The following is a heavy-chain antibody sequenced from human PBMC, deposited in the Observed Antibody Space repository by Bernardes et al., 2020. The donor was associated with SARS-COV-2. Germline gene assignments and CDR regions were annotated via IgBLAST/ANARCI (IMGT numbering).Heavy chain of an antibody. CDR3: ARGYGDYGGSSEYYALDV. CDR2: IKQDGSEK. V-gene: IGHV3-7*01. Sequence: GGSLRLSCEASGFTFRRYWMSWVRQAPGKGLEWLANIKQDGSEKYYVDSIKGRFTISRDNDKKSLYLQMTDLRVEDTALYYCARGYGDYGGSSEYYALDVWG. D-gene: IGHD4-17*01. CDR1: GFTFRRYW. J-gene: IGHJ6*02.